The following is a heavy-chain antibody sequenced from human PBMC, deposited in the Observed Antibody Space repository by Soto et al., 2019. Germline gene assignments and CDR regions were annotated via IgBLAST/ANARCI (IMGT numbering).Heavy chain of an antibody. Sequence: ASVKVSCKASGYTFTGYYMHWVRQAPGQGLEWMGWINPNSGGTNYAQKFQGWVTMTRDTSISTAYMELSRLRSDDTAVYYCVRLRFLEWLSLAYMDVWGKGTTVTVSS. CDR1: GYTFTGYY. J-gene: IGHJ6*03. D-gene: IGHD3-3*01. CDR2: INPNSGGT. V-gene: IGHV1-2*04. CDR3: VRLRFLEWLSLAYMDV.